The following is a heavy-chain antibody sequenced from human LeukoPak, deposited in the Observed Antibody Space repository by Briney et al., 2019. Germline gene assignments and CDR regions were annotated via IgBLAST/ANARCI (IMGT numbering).Heavy chain of an antibody. CDR2: ISSSGGST. CDR1: GFTFSTYG. Sequence: GGTLRLSCAASGFTFSTYGLTWVRQAPGKGLEWVSTISSSGGSTYYADSVKGRFTISRDNSKNTLYLQMNSLRAEDTAVYYCARQVLLWFGELLYRIDYYYYYMDVWGKGTTVTISS. CDR3: ARQVLLWFGELLYRIDYYYYYMDV. J-gene: IGHJ6*03. D-gene: IGHD3-10*01. V-gene: IGHV3-23*01.